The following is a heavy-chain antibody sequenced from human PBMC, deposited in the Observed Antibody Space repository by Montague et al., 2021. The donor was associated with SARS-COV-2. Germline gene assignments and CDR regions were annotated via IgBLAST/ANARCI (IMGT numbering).Heavy chain of an antibody. CDR2: ISISGSP. J-gene: IGHJ4*02. CDR1: GGSISSGSYY. D-gene: IGHD6-19*01. CDR3: ARDIAVAGLFDY. Sequence: TLSLTCTVSGGSISSGSYYWSWIRQPAGKGLEWLGRISISGSPNYNPSLKSRVTISVDTSKNQFSLKLSSVTAADTAVYYCARDIAVAGLFDYWGQGTLVTVSS. V-gene: IGHV4-61*02.